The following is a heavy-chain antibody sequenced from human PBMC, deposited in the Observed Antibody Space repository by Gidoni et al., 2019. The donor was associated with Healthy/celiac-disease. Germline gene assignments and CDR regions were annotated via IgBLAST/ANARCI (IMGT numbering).Heavy chain of an antibody. J-gene: IGHJ5*02. Sequence: QVQLQQWGAGLLTPSETLSLTCAVYGGSFSGYYWSWIRQPQGKGLEWIGKINHSGSTNYTPSLKSRVTISVDTSKNQFSLKLSSLTAADTAVYYCALKGYNWFDPWGQGTLVTVSS. CDR2: INHSGST. V-gene: IGHV4-34*01. CDR1: GGSFSGYY. CDR3: ALKGYNWFDP.